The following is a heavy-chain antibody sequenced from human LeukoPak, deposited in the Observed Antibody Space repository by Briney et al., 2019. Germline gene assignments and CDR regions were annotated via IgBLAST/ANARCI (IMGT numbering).Heavy chain of an antibody. Sequence: PSETLSLTCTVSGGSISSSSYYWGWIRQPPGKGLEWIGSIYYSGNTYYNPSLKSRVTMSVDTSKHQFSLRLSSVTAADTAVYYCAGPAGTYWYIDLWGRGTLVTVSS. D-gene: IGHD1-26*01. CDR3: AGPAGTYWYIDL. V-gene: IGHV4-39*07. CDR1: GGSISSSSYY. CDR2: IYYSGNT. J-gene: IGHJ2*01.